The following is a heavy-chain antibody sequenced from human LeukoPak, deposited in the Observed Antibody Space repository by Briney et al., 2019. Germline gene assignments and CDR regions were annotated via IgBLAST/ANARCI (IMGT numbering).Heavy chain of an antibody. CDR1: AYTFTDYY. CDR3: ARDQNYYGSGSHYNVDY. Sequence: GASVKVSCKASAYTFTDYYIHWVRQAPGQGLEWMGWINPKNGGTDYAQNFQGRVTMTRDASISTAYMELSRLRSDYTAVYYCARDQNYYGSGSHYNVDYGNRGTLVTVSS. CDR2: INPKNGGT. V-gene: IGHV1-2*02. J-gene: IGHJ4*02. D-gene: IGHD3-10*01.